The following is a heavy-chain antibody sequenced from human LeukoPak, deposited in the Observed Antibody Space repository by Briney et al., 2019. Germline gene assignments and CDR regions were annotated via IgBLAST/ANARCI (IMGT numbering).Heavy chain of an antibody. CDR3: ARSQRSYSSPYDY. V-gene: IGHV4-4*09. CDR2: IYTSGST. Sequence: SETLSLTCTVSGGSISSYYWSWLRQPPGKGLEWIGYIYTSGSTNYNPSLKSRVTISVDTSKNQFSLKLSSVTAADTAVYYCARSQRSYSSPYDYWGQETLVTVSS. D-gene: IGHD1-26*01. CDR1: GGSISSYY. J-gene: IGHJ4*02.